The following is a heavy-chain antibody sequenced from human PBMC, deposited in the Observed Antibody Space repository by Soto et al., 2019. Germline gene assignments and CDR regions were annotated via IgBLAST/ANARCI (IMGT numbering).Heavy chain of an antibody. J-gene: IGHJ4*02. CDR1: GGSVDSDTYY. D-gene: IGHD6-6*01. CDR2: IYYTGST. CDR3: AREFSNSPEAFDS. V-gene: IGHV4-61*01. Sequence: SETLCLTCTVSGGSVDSDTYYWSWIRQPPGRGLEWIGYIYYTGSTNYSPSLKSRVSISVDTSRNQFSLKLSSVTAADTAVYYCAREFSNSPEAFDSWGQGSLVTVS.